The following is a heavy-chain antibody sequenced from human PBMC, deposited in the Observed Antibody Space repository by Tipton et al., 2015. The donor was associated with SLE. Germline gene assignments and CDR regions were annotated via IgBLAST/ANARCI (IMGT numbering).Heavy chain of an antibody. Sequence: GSLRLSCAASGFTFSSYSMNWVRQAPGKGLEWVSSISSSSSYIYYTDSVKGRFTISRDNAKNSLYLQMNSLRAEDTAVYYCARAEQWLVPYFQHWGQGTLVTVSS. D-gene: IGHD6-19*01. V-gene: IGHV3-21*01. CDR2: ISSSSSYI. CDR3: ARAEQWLVPYFQH. J-gene: IGHJ1*01. CDR1: GFTFSSYS.